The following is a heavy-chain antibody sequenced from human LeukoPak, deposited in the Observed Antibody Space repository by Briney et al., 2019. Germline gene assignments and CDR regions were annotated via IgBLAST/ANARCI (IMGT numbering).Heavy chain of an antibody. D-gene: IGHD6-19*01. CDR2: IYPGDSDT. J-gene: IGHJ4*02. CDR1: GYSFTNYW. Sequence: MPGESLKISCKTSGYSFTNYWIGWVRQVPGKGLEYMGGIYPGDSDTRYSPSFQGQVTISADKSISTAYLHWYSLKASDTAMYYCARPAVAGTGGFHFDYWGQGTLVTVSS. CDR3: ARPAVAGTGGFHFDY. V-gene: IGHV5-51*01.